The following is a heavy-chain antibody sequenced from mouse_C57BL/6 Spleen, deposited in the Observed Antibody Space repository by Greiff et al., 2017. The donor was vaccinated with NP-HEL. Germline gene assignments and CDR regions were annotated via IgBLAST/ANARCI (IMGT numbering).Heavy chain of an antibody. Sequence: EVQLVESGTVLARPGASVKMSCKTSGYTFTSYWMHWVKQRPGQGLEWIGAIYPGNSDPSYNQTFKGKAKLTAVTSASTAYMELSSLTNEDAAVYYCTPYYDYGGDYWGQGTSVTVSS. J-gene: IGHJ4*01. CDR1: GYTFTSYW. D-gene: IGHD2-4*01. V-gene: IGHV1-5*01. CDR3: TPYYDYGGDY. CDR2: IYPGNSDP.